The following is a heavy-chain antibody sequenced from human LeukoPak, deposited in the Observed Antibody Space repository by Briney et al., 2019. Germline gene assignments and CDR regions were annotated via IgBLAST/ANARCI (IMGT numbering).Heavy chain of an antibody. CDR3: AKDTGPAAMGGYYYYGMDV. J-gene: IGHJ6*02. Sequence: GGSLRLSCAASGFTFSNYAMTWVRQAPGKGLEWVSGISWNSGSIGYADSVKGRFTISRDNAKNSLYLQMNSLRAEDTALYYCAKDTGPAAMGGYYYYGMDVWGQGTTVTVSS. V-gene: IGHV3-9*01. CDR2: ISWNSGSI. CDR1: GFTFSNYA. D-gene: IGHD2-2*01.